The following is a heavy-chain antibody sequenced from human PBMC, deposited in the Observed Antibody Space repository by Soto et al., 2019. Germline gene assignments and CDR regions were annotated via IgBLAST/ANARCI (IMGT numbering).Heavy chain of an antibody. J-gene: IGHJ4*02. V-gene: IGHV3-23*01. CDR1: GFTFSSYA. Sequence: SGGSLRLSCAASGFTFSSYAMSWFRQAPGKGLEWVSAISGSGGSTYYADSVKGRFTISRDNSKNTLYLQMNSLRAEDTAVYYCAKVGEQLVREYYFDYWGQGTLVTVSS. CDR3: AKVGEQLVREYYFDY. D-gene: IGHD6-6*01. CDR2: ISGSGGST.